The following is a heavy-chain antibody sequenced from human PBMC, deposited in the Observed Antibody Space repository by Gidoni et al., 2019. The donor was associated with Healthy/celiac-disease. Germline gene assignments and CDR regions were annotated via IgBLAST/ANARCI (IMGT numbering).Heavy chain of an antibody. Sequence: EVQLLESGGGLVQPGGSLRLSCAASGFTFSSYAMSWFRQAPGKGLEWVSAISGSGGSTYYADSVKGRFTISRDNSKNTLYLQMNSLRAEDTAVYYCAKDPRKGELLHYFDYWGQGTLVTVSS. J-gene: IGHJ4*02. V-gene: IGHV3-23*01. CDR3: AKDPRKGELLHYFDY. D-gene: IGHD1-26*01. CDR2: ISGSGGST. CDR1: GFTFSSYA.